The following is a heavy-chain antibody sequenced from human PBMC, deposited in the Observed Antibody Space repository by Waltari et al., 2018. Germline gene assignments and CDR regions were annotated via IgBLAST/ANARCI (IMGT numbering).Heavy chain of an antibody. CDR1: GGSISSERYY. D-gene: IGHD3-9*01. CDR3: ARLSYHIVTGYGWFDP. J-gene: IGHJ5*02. Sequence: QLQLQESGPGLVKPSETLSLTCTVSGGSISSERYYWGWIRQPPGKGLEWIGIISYSGSTYYNPSLKSRVTISVDTSKNQCSLKLSSVTAADTAVYYCARLSYHIVTGYGWFDPWGLGTLVTVSS. CDR2: ISYSGST. V-gene: IGHV4-39*01.